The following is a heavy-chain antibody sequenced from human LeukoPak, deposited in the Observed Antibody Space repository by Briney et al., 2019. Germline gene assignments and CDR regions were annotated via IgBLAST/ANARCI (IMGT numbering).Heavy chain of an antibody. CDR2: ISYDGSNK. J-gene: IGHJ4*02. V-gene: IGHV3-30*18. D-gene: IGHD1-26*01. CDR1: GFTFSSYG. CDR3: AKAGSYSPFDY. Sequence: GGSLRLSCAASGFTFSSYGMHWVRQAPGKGLEWVAVISYDGSNKYHADSVKGRFTISRDNSKNTLYLQMNSLRAEDTAVYYCAKAGSYSPFDYWGQGTLVTVSS.